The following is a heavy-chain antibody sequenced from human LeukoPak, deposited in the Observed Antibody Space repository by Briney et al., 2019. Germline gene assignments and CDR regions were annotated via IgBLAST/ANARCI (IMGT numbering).Heavy chain of an antibody. Sequence: GESLKISCKGSGYIFTNYWIGWVRQMPGKGLEWMGIIYPGDSETKYSPSFQGQVTISADMSISTAYLQWSSLKASDTAMYYCARQGAMYDFDYWGQGTLVTVSS. D-gene: IGHD2-8*01. J-gene: IGHJ4*02. CDR3: ARQGAMYDFDY. CDR1: GYIFTNYW. V-gene: IGHV5-51*01. CDR2: IYPGDSET.